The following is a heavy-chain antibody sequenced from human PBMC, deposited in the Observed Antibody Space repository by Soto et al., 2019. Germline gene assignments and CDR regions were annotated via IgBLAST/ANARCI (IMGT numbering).Heavy chain of an antibody. D-gene: IGHD3-16*01. V-gene: IGHV4-61*01. J-gene: IGHJ6*02. CDR1: GASFSSGKDY. CDR2: IYYSGST. Sequence: XATLALTSTVPGASFSSGKDYWSWIRQPPGKGLEWIGYIYYSGSTNYNPSLKSRVTISVDTSKNQFSLKLSSVTAADTAVYYCARDPMGVRYYGMDVWGQGTTVTVSS. CDR3: ARDPMGVRYYGMDV.